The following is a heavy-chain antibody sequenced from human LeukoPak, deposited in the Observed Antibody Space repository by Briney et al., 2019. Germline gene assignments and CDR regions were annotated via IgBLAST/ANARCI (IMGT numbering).Heavy chain of an antibody. J-gene: IGHJ6*02. CDR3: AAGSGYYPYYYYYYGMDV. D-gene: IGHD3-22*01. CDR2: IYYSGST. CDR1: GGSISSGDYY. Sequence: PSETLSLTCTVSGGSISSGDYYWSWIRQPPGKGLEWIGYIYYSGSTYYNPSLKSRVTISVDTSKNQFSLKLSSVTAADTAVYYCAAGSGYYPYYYYYYGMDVWGQGTTVTVSS. V-gene: IGHV4-30-4*02.